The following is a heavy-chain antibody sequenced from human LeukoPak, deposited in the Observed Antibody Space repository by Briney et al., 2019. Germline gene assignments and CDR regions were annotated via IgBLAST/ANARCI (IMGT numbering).Heavy chain of an antibody. Sequence: PGRSLRLSCTASGFTFGDYAMSWFRQAPGKGLEWVGFIRSKAYGGTTEYAASVKGRFTISRDDSKSIAYLQMNSLKTEDTAVYYYTRDPAGYYYGMDVWGQGTTVTVSS. J-gene: IGHJ6*02. CDR3: TRDPAGYYYGMDV. CDR1: GFTFGDYA. CDR2: IRSKAYGGTT. V-gene: IGHV3-49*03.